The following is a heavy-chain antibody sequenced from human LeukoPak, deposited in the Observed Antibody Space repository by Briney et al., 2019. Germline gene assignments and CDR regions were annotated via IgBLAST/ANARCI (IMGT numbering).Heavy chain of an antibody. Sequence: VASVKVSCKASGYTFTSYDINWVRQATGQGLEWMGWMNDNSGNTGYAQKFQGRVTITRNTSISTAYMELSSLRSEDTAVYYCARGVGGSYFSWGTYYFDYWGQGTLVTVSS. D-gene: IGHD1-26*01. V-gene: IGHV1-8*01. CDR3: ARGVGGSYFSWGTYYFDY. J-gene: IGHJ4*02. CDR2: MNDNSGNT. CDR1: GYTFTSYD.